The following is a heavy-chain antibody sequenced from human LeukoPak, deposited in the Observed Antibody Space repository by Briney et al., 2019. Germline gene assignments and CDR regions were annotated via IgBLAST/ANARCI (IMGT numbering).Heavy chain of an antibody. CDR1: GGSISSYY. J-gene: IGHJ6*02. V-gene: IGHV4-4*07. CDR2: IYTSGST. CDR3: ARDQWLNYDSSGYYNYXXGMDV. Sequence: SETLSLTCTVSGGSISSYYWSWIRQPAGKGLEWIGRIYTSGSTNYNPSLKSRVTMSVDTSKNQFSLKLSSVTAADTAVYYCARDQWLNYDSSGYYNYXXGMDVWGQGTTVTVSS. D-gene: IGHD3-22*01.